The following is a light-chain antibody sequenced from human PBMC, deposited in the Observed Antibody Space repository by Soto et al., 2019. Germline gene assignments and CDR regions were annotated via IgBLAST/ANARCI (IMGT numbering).Light chain of an antibody. V-gene: IGKV1-39*01. J-gene: IGKJ4*01. CDR2: SAT. Sequence: IQMTQSPSSLAASVGDRVTITCRASQSITNYLNWYQQLPGRAPKLLIYSATTLQSGVPSRFSGSGSGTHFTLSISALQPEDSATYYCQQSSSTPFTFGGGTKVEIK. CDR1: QSITNY. CDR3: QQSSSTPFT.